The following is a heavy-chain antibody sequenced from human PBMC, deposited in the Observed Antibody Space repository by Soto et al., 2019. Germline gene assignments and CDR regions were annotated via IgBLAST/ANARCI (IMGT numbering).Heavy chain of an antibody. D-gene: IGHD6-6*01. Sequence: LRLSCAASGFTFSSYAMSWVRQAPGKGLEWVSGISGSGGSTYYADSAKGRFTISRDNSKNTLYLQMNSLRAEDTAVYYCAKDFGYSMSSPFDYWGQGTLVTVSS. CDR1: GFTFSSYA. J-gene: IGHJ4*02. CDR3: AKDFGYSMSSPFDY. CDR2: ISGSGGST. V-gene: IGHV3-23*01.